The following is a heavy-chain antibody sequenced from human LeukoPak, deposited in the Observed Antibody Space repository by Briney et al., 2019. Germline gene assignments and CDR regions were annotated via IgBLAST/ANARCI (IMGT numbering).Heavy chain of an antibody. J-gene: IGHJ6*04. CDR2: ISSNGGST. CDR3: VKVPPGEGFGEMDV. Sequence: GGSLRLSCSASGFTFSSYGMHWVRQAPGKGLECVSAISSNGGSTYYADSVKGRFTISRDNSKNTLYLQMSSLRAEDTAVYYCVKVPPGEGFGEMDVWGKGTTVTVSS. V-gene: IGHV3-64D*06. CDR1: GFTFSSYG. D-gene: IGHD3-10*01.